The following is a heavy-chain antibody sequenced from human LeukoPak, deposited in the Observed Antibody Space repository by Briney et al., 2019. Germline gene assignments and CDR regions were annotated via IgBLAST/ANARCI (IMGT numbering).Heavy chain of an antibody. Sequence: SETLSLTCTVSGGSISGYYWSWIRQPPGKELEWIGYIYESGSTDYNPSLRSRVTISRDTSKNQVSLKLTSVTTADTAAYYCARDRYDHDSSGYYEFWGQGTLVTVSS. V-gene: IGHV4-59*01. CDR3: ARDRYDHDSSGYYEF. CDR2: IYESGST. D-gene: IGHD3-22*01. J-gene: IGHJ4*02. CDR1: GGSISGYY.